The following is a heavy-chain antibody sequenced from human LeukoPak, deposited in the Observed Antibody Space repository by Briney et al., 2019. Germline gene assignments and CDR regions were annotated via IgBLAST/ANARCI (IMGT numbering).Heavy chain of an antibody. CDR1: GGSIGSYY. CDR3: ARAPWGRSDFWSGYPYYFDY. D-gene: IGHD3-3*01. CDR2: IYYSGST. V-gene: IGHV4-59*01. J-gene: IGHJ4*02. Sequence: PSETLSLTCTVSGGSIGSYYWSWIRQPPGKGLEWIGYIYYSGSTNHNPSLKSRVTISVDTSKIQFSLKLSSVTAADTAVYYCARAPWGRSDFWSGYPYYFDYWGQGTLVTVPS.